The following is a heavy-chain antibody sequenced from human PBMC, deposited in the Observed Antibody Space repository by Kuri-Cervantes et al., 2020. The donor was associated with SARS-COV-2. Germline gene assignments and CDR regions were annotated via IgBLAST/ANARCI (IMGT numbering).Heavy chain of an antibody. J-gene: IGHJ5*02. Sequence: SETLSLTCTVSGGSISSYYWSWIRKPAGKGPEWIGRIYTSGSTNYNPSLKSRVTMSVDTSKNQFSLKLSSVTAADTAVYYCARTLRTLSYGLSEWFDPWGQGTLVTVSS. CDR1: GGSISSYY. V-gene: IGHV4-4*07. CDR3: ARTLRTLSYGLSEWFDP. D-gene: IGHD1-26*01. CDR2: IYTSGST.